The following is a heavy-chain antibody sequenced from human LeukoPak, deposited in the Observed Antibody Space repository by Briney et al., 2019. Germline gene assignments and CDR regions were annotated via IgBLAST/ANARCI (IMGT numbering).Heavy chain of an antibody. CDR3: ARHSYGVDLAY. Sequence: PSETLSLTCSVSGGSFSRCYWRWIRQPPGKGLEWIGHIFYSGSDNTMNTLNSPSFESRVTISADTSKNQYSLNLRSLTASDTAIFYCARHSYGVDLAYWGQGILVTVSS. V-gene: IGHV4-59*08. D-gene: IGHD4-17*01. CDR1: GGSFSRCY. CDR2: IFYSGSDNTMNT. J-gene: IGHJ4*02.